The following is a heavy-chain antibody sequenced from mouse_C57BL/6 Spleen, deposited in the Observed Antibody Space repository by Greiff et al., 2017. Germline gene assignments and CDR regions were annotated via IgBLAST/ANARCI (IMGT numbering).Heavy chain of an antibody. D-gene: IGHD1-1*01. CDR3: ARRGITTVVDYFDY. CDR2: ISSGGSYT. J-gene: IGHJ2*01. V-gene: IGHV5-6*02. Sequence: EVKLVESGGDLVKPGGSLKLSCAASGFTFSSYGMSWVRQTPDKRLEWVATISSGGSYTYYPDSVKGRFTISRDNAKNTLYLQMSSCKSKDTAMYYCARRGITTVVDYFDYWGQGTTLTVSS. CDR1: GFTFSSYG.